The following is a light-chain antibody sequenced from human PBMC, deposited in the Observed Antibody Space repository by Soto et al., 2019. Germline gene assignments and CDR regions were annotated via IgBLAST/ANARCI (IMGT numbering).Light chain of an antibody. J-gene: IGKJ1*01. CDR3: QQYGSSPRK. CDR2: GAS. V-gene: IGKV3-20*01. Sequence: DIVLTQSPATLSLSPWEIVTISCMASQSVSSSYLAWYQQKPGKAPRLLIYGASSRATGIPDRFSGSGSGTDFTLTISRLEPEDFAVYYCQQYGSSPRKFGEGTKVDIK. CDR1: QSVSSSY.